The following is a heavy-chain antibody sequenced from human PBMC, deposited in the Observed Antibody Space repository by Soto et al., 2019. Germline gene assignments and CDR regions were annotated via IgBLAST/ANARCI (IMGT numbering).Heavy chain of an antibody. V-gene: IGHV3-21*01. D-gene: IGHD3-16*01. CDR3: ARDNLAFQGAFDL. CDR1: GFVFSDFQ. CDR2: ITGTSAFT. Sequence: GGSLRLSCAASGFVFSDFQFNWVRQAPGGGLEWLSSITGTSAFTEYAESIEGRFTISRDNPNKLLFLHMDNLRPEDTAVYYCARDNLAFQGAFDLWGQGTLVTVPQ. J-gene: IGHJ4*02.